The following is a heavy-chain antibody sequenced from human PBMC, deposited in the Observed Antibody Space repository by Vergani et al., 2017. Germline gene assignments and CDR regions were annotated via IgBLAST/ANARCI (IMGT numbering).Heavy chain of an antibody. D-gene: IGHD3-22*01. J-gene: IGHJ4*02. CDR3: ASLPAFTGSGYYFSDY. V-gene: IGHV1-69*01. CDR2: IIPIFGTA. CDR1: GGTFSSYA. Sequence: QVQLVQSGAEVKKPGSSVKVSCKASGGTFSSYAISWVRQAPGQGLEWMGGIIPIFGTANYAQKFQGSVTITADESTSTAYMDLSSRRSEDTAVYYCASLPAFTGSGYYFSDYWGQGTLVTVSS.